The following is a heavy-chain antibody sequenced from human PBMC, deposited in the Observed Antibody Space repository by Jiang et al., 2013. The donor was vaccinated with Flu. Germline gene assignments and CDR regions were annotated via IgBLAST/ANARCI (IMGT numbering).Heavy chain of an antibody. D-gene: IGHD2-21*02. V-gene: IGHV1-69*01. CDR2: IIPIFRKS. J-gene: IGHJ4*02. Sequence: QSGSELKKPGSSVKVSCKASGGTFSTFALSWVRQAPGQGLEWMGGIIPIFRKSDYVQKFQGRITITADESTNTAYMGLSSLTSEDTAVYFCATSGDCGGDCSNYYFDYWGQGTLVTVSS. CDR1: GGTFSTFA. CDR3: ATSGDCGGDCSNYYFDY.